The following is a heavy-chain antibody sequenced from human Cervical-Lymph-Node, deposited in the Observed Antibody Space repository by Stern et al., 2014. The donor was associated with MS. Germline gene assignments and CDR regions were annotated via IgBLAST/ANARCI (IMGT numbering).Heavy chain of an antibody. Sequence: EVQLVESGGALVQPGRSLRLSCAASGFTFGEYAMYWVRQIPGKGLEWVSGSNWNSGIIAYAGSVKGRFTISRDNARNSLYLQMNSLTADDTALYYCAKGFCVSVSCHIPFDSWGQGTLVTVSS. CDR2: SNWNSGII. V-gene: IGHV3-9*01. CDR1: GFTFGEYA. J-gene: IGHJ4*02. D-gene: IGHD2-2*01. CDR3: AKGFCVSVSCHIPFDS.